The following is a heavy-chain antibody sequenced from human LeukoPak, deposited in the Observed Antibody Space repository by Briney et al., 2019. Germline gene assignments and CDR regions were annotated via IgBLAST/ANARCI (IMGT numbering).Heavy chain of an antibody. V-gene: IGHV4-61*01. J-gene: IGHJ5*02. CDR2: IYYSGST. CDR3: ARSSGGYYYAWFDP. CDR1: GYSISSGYY. D-gene: IGHD3-10*01. Sequence: SETLSLTCTVSGYSISSGYYWGWSRQPPGAGVEGIGDIYYSGSTNYNPSLKSRVTISVDTSKNQFSLKLSCVAAADTAVYYCARSSGGYYYAWFDPWGPGTLVTVS.